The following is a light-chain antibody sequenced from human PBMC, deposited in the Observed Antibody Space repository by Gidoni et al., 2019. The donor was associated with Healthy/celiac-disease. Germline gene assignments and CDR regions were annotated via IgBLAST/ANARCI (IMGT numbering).Light chain of an antibody. Sequence: DIQITQSPSTLPASVGDRVTITCRASQRISSWLAWYQQKPGKAPKLLIYDASSLESGVPSRFSGSGSGTEFTLTIRRLQPDDLATYYCQQYNSYPTFGGGTKVEIK. J-gene: IGKJ4*01. CDR2: DAS. CDR3: QQYNSYPT. V-gene: IGKV1-5*01. CDR1: QRISSW.